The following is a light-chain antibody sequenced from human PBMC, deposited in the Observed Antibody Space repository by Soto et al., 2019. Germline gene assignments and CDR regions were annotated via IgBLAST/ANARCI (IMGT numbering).Light chain of an antibody. J-gene: IGKJ4*01. V-gene: IGKV1-39*01. CDR1: QSISSY. Sequence: DIQMTQSPSSLSASVGARVTITCRASQSISSYLNWYQQNPGKAPKLLIYAASSLQSGVPSRFSCSGSGTDVTLTLSTLQPEDFATYFCQQSYSTPLTFGGGTKVEIK. CDR2: AAS. CDR3: QQSYSTPLT.